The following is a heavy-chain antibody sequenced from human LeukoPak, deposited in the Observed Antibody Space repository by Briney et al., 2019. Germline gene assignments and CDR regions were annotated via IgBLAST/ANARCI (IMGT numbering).Heavy chain of an antibody. Sequence: GGSLRLSCAASGFTFSSYSMNWVRQAPGKGLEWVSYISSSSSTIYYADSVKGRFTISRDNAKNSLYLQMNSLRAEDTAVYYCARDFDCSSTSCYGLGAFDIWGQGTMVTVSS. J-gene: IGHJ3*02. V-gene: IGHV3-48*01. CDR2: ISSSSSTI. D-gene: IGHD2-2*01. CDR3: ARDFDCSSTSCYGLGAFDI. CDR1: GFTFSSYS.